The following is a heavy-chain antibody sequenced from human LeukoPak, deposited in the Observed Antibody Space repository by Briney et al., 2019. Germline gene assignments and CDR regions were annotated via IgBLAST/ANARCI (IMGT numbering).Heavy chain of an antibody. CDR3: ARSYYYGSGSEYYYYGMDV. J-gene: IGHJ6*02. D-gene: IGHD3-10*01. CDR2: IYYSGST. Sequence: KSSETLSLTCTVSGGSISSYYWSWIRQPPGKGLEWIGYIYYSGSTNYNPSLKSRVTISVDTSKNQFSLKLSSVTAADTAVYYCARSYYYGSGSEYYYYGMDVWGQGTAVTVSS. V-gene: IGHV4-59*08. CDR1: GGSISSYY.